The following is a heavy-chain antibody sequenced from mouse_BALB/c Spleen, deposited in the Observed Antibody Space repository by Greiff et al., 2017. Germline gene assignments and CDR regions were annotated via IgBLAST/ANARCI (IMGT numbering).Heavy chain of an antibody. CDR1: GDSITSGY. V-gene: IGHV3-8*02. CDR2: ISYSGST. Sequence: EVKLLESGPSLVKPSQTLSLTCSVTGDSITSGYWNWIRKFPGNKLEYMGYISYSGSTYYNPSLKSRISITRDTSKNQYYLQLNSMTTEDTATYYCARWDGSSYGFAYWGQGTLVTVSA. D-gene: IGHD1-1*01. CDR3: ARWDGSSYGFAY. J-gene: IGHJ3*01.